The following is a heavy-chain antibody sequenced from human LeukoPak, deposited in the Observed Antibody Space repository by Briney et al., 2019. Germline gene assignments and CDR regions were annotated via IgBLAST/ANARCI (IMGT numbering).Heavy chain of an antibody. Sequence: GGSLRLSRAASVFMFSEYAMTWVRDAPGKGLEWGSVISGHGGDTTYYADSVKGRFTISRDNSKNTLYLLMISLRAEDTAIYYCAKEDIRAFDIWGQGTMVTVSS. V-gene: IGHV3-23*01. CDR1: VFMFSEYA. CDR2: ISGHGGDTT. CDR3: AKEDIRAFDI. D-gene: IGHD4-17*01. J-gene: IGHJ3*02.